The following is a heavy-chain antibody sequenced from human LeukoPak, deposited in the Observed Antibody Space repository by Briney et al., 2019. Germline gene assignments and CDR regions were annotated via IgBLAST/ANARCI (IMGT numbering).Heavy chain of an antibody. CDR2: ISSSGSTI. CDR1: GFTFSSYE. Sequence: GGSLRLSCAASGFTFSSYEMNWVRQAPGKGLEWVSYISSSGSTIYYADSVKGRITISRDNTNNLLYLQMNSLRAEDTAVYYCARESFAARWDWGQGTLVTVSS. V-gene: IGHV3-48*03. D-gene: IGHD6-6*01. CDR3: ARESFAARWD. J-gene: IGHJ4*02.